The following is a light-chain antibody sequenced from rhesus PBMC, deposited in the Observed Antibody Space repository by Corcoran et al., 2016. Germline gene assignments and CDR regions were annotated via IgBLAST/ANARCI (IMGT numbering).Light chain of an antibody. Sequence: DIQMTQSPSSLSASVGDRVTITCRASQGISNWLAWYQQKPGKAPKILIYKASTLQSGVPSRFRGSGAGTEFTLTISSLQPEDFATYDCQQHNSTPRTFGQGTKVEIK. CDR2: KAS. CDR1: QGISNW. J-gene: IGKJ1*01. V-gene: IGKV1-21*01. CDR3: QQHNSTPRT.